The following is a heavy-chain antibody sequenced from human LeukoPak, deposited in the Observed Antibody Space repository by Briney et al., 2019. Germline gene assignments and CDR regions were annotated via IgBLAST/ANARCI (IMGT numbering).Heavy chain of an antibody. J-gene: IGHJ4*02. CDR2: IKQDGSEK. CDR3: AREDGSGWAFDY. V-gene: IGHV3-7*01. Sequence: GGSLRLSCAASGFTFSSYWMSWVRQAPGKGLEWVANIKQDGSEKYYLDSVKGRFTISRENAKNSLYLQMNSLRAEDTAVYYCAREDGSGWAFDYWGQGTLVTVSS. D-gene: IGHD6-19*01. CDR1: GFTFSSYW.